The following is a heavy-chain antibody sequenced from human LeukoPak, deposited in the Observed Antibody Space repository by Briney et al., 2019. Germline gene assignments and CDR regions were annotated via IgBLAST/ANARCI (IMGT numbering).Heavy chain of an antibody. CDR3: AKDLGRYRNNSFDY. CDR2: IRGSGGGT. J-gene: IGHJ4*02. V-gene: IGHV3-23*01. Sequence: GGSLRLSCAASGFTFNSYAMSWVRRAPEKGLEWVATIRGSGGGTHYADSVKGRFNISRDDSKHTLYLQMNSLRAEDTAVYYCAKDLGRYRNNSFDYWGQGTRVTVSS. D-gene: IGHD1-26*01. CDR1: GFTFNSYA.